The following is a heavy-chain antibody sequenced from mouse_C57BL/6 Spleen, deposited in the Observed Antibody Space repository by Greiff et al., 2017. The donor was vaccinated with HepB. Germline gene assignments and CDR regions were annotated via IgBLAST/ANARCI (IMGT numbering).Heavy chain of an antibody. CDR2: ISYDGSN. J-gene: IGHJ1*03. V-gene: IGHV3-6*01. D-gene: IGHD4-1*01. CDR1: GYSITSGYY. CDR3: ARDRGGGTYFDV. Sequence: EVQLQESGPGLVKPSQSLSLTCSVTGYSITSGYYWNWIRQFPGNKLEWMGYISYDGSNNYNPSLKNRISITRDTSKNQFFLKLNSVTTEDTATYYCARDRGGGTYFDVWGTGTTVTVSS.